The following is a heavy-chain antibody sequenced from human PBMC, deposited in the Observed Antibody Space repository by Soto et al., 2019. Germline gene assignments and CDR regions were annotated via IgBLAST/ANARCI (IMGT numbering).Heavy chain of an antibody. D-gene: IGHD6-19*01. CDR3: ARARSSGWHYLDL. CDR1: GFNFNTYT. Sequence: QVQLVESGGGVVQPGRSLTVSCAASGFNFNTYTIHWVRQAPGKGLEWVAVISYGSTYKYYADSMKGRFAISRDDSKNTLSLQMNNLTVGDTAVYYCARARSSGWHYLDLWGQGTLVTVSS. J-gene: IGHJ4*02. V-gene: IGHV3-30*09. CDR2: ISYGSTYK.